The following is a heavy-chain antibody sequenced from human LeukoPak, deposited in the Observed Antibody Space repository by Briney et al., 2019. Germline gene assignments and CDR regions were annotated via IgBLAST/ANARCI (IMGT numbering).Heavy chain of an antibody. CDR3: AKGPYDYGDYYY. Sequence: PTGGSLRLSCAASGFTFSSYGMHWVRQAPGKGLEWVAFIRYDGSNKYYADSVKCRFTTSRDNSKNTLYLQMNSLRAEDTAVYYCAKGPYDYGDYYYWGQGTLVTVSS. V-gene: IGHV3-30*02. J-gene: IGHJ4*02. CDR2: IRYDGSNK. D-gene: IGHD4-17*01. CDR1: GFTFSSYG.